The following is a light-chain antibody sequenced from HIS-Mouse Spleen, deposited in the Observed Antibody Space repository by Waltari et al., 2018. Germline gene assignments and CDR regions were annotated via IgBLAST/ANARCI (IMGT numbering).Light chain of an antibody. CDR3: SSYTSSSTLV. V-gene: IGLV2-14*01. CDR1: TTNVGGDNY. Sequence: QSALPQPASASGSPGQSITISCTGPTTNVGGDNYVSWYQQHPGKAPKLMIYEVSNRPSGVSNRFSGSKSGNTASLTISGLQAEDEADYYCSSYTSSSTLVFGGGTKLTVL. J-gene: IGLJ3*02. CDR2: EVS.